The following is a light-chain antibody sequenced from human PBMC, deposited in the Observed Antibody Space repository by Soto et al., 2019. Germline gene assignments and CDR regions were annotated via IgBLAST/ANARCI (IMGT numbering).Light chain of an antibody. CDR2: DAS. Sequence: EVVMTMSPATVSVSKGERATLSCRASQSVSSNLAWYQQKPGLAPRLLMFDASSRANGIPDRFSGSGSGTDFTLTISRLEPEDFAVFYCQQYGTSEIIFGQGTRLEI. CDR1: QSVSSN. CDR3: QQYGTSEII. V-gene: IGKV3D-20*01. J-gene: IGKJ5*01.